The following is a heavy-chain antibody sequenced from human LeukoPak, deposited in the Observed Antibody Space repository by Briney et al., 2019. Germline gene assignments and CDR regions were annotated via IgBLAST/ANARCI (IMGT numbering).Heavy chain of an antibody. CDR2: ISGSGGST. CDR3: ARGGGSENHYAPWYFDY. Sequence: GGTLRLSCAASGFTFSSYGMSWVRQAPGKGLEWVSAISGSGGSTYYADSVKGRFTISRDNSKNTLSLQMNNLRVEDTAVYFCARGGGSENHYAPWYFDYWGQGALVTVSS. V-gene: IGHV3-23*01. D-gene: IGHD3-10*01. J-gene: IGHJ4*02. CDR1: GFTFSSYG.